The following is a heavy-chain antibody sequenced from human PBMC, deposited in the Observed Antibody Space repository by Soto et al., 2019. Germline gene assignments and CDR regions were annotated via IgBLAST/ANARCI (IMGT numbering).Heavy chain of an antibody. CDR3: AKDRHTAMDPYYYYYGMDV. D-gene: IGHD5-18*01. CDR2: ISYDGNNK. V-gene: IGHV3-30*18. CDR1: GFSCSNYG. Sequence: GRSLRLSCAAAGFSCSNYGMHWVRQAPGKGLEWVAAISYDGNNKYYADSVKGRFTISRDNSKNTLYLQMNSLRAEDTAVYYCAKDRHTAMDPYYYYYGMDVWGQGTTVTASS. J-gene: IGHJ6*02.